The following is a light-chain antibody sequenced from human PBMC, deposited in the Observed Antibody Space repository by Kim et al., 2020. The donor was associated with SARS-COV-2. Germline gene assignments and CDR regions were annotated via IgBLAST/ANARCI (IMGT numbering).Light chain of an antibody. V-gene: IGLV3-21*04. Sequence: SYELTQPPSVSVAPGRTARITCVGNSIGSKSVHWYQQMPGQAPVLVISYDSDRPSGIPERFSGSNSGNTATLTISRVEAGDEADYYCQVWDSSSDHRVVFGGGTKLTVL. CDR2: YDS. CDR3: QVWDSSSDHRVV. CDR1: SIGSKS. J-gene: IGLJ2*01.